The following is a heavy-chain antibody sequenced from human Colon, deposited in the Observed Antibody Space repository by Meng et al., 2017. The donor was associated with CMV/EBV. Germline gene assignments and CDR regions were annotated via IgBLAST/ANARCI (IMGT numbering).Heavy chain of an antibody. V-gene: IGHV4-39*07. D-gene: IGHD2-21*02. J-gene: IGHJ4*02. Sequence: SVTLSLTCTVSADSFSSSTYYWSWFRQPPGEGLEWIGRISYSGSTAYNPSLNSRVTVSVDTSKNQFSLKLTSMTATDTAVYYCARGIISVTATYFDYWGQGTLVTVSS. CDR2: ISYSGST. CDR3: ARGIISVTATYFDY. CDR1: ADSFSSSTYY.